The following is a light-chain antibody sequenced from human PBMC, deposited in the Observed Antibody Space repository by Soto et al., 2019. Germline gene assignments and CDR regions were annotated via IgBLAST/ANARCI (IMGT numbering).Light chain of an antibody. Sequence: QPVLTQPPSVSGAPGQRVTISCTGSSSNIGAGYDVHWYLHLPGTAPKLLIYGNNNRPSGVPDRFSGSKSGTSASLAITGLQAEDEADYYCQSYDSSLSAYVFGTGTKLTVL. CDR2: GNN. CDR1: SSNIGAGYD. CDR3: QSYDSSLSAYV. J-gene: IGLJ1*01. V-gene: IGLV1-40*01.